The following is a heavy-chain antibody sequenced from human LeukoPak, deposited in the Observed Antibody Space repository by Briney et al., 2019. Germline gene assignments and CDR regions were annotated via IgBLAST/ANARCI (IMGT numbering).Heavy chain of an antibody. Sequence: SETLSLTCAVYGGSFSGYYWSWIRQPPGKGLEWIGEINHSGSTNYNPSLKSRVTISVDTSKNQFSLKLSSVTAADTAVYYCARGGLNPDYYDSSGYYHYWGQGTLVTVSS. CDR2: INHSGST. J-gene: IGHJ4*02. CDR3: ARGGLNPDYYDSSGYYHY. V-gene: IGHV4-34*01. D-gene: IGHD3-22*01. CDR1: GGSFSGYY.